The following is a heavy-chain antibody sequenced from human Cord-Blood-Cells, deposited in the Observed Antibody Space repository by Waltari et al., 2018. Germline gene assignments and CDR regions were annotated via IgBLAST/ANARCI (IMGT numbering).Heavy chain of an antibody. Sequence: QVQLVQSGAEVKKPGSSVKVSCKASGGPFSSYAISWVRQAPGQGLEWMGGIIPIFGTANYAQKFQGRVTITADESTSTAYMELSSLRSEDTAVYYCARPSGGQQLATDWYFDLWGRGTLVTVSS. J-gene: IGHJ2*01. CDR3: ARPSGGQQLATDWYFDL. CDR2: IIPIFGTA. D-gene: IGHD6-13*01. CDR1: GGPFSSYA. V-gene: IGHV1-69*01.